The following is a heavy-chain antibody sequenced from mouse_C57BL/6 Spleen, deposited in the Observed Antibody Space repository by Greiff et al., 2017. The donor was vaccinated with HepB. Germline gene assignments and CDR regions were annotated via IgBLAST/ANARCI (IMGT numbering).Heavy chain of an antibody. Sequence: VQLQQSGAELARPGASVKLSCKASGYTFTSYGISWVKQRTGQGLEWIGEIYPRSGNTYYNEKFKGKATLTADTSSSTAYMELRSLTSEDSAVFFCARGSSITTVVAFDYWGQGTTLTVSS. D-gene: IGHD1-1*01. CDR1: GYTFTSYG. J-gene: IGHJ2*01. CDR3: ARGSSITTVVAFDY. V-gene: IGHV1-81*01. CDR2: IYPRSGNT.